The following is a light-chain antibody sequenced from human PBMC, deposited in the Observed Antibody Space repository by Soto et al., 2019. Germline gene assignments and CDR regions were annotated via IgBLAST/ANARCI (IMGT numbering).Light chain of an antibody. Sequence: QSVLTQPPSVSGAPGQRVTICCTGSSSNVGAGYDVHCYQQRPGTALTLLIFANINRPSGVPDRFSGSKSGTSASLAITGLQAEDECDYYCQSYDSTLSARYVFGTGTKVTVL. CDR3: QSYDSTLSARYV. CDR1: SSNVGAGYD. J-gene: IGLJ1*01. V-gene: IGLV1-40*01. CDR2: ANI.